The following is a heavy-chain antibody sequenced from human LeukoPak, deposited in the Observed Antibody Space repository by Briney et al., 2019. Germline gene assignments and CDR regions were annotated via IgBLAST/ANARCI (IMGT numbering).Heavy chain of an antibody. D-gene: IGHD1-14*01. CDR1: GGTFSSYA. Sequence: SVKVSCKASGGTFSSYAISWVRQAPGQGLEWMGGIIPTFGTANYAQKFQGRATITTDESTSTAYMELSSLRSEDTAVYYCARALPYTRRDYYYYYYMDVWGKGTTVTVSS. J-gene: IGHJ6*03. V-gene: IGHV1-69*05. CDR3: ARALPYTRRDYYYYYYMDV. CDR2: IIPTFGTA.